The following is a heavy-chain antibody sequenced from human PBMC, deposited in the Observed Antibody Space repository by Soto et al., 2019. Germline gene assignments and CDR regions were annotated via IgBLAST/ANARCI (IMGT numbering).Heavy chain of an antibody. Sequence: EAQVLESGGGLVQPGGSLRLSCLASGFTFSTYLMGWVRQAPGKGLEWVSGISGADGSTSYADSVKGRFTISRDNSKNTLYLQMNSLRAEDTAVYYCTKGWGDYWGQGTLVTVSS. CDR2: ISGADGST. D-gene: IGHD3-16*01. CDR1: GFTFSTYL. CDR3: TKGWGDY. J-gene: IGHJ4*02. V-gene: IGHV3-23*01.